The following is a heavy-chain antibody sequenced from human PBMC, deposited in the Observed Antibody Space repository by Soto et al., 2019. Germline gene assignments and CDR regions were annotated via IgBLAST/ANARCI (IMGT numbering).Heavy chain of an antibody. Sequence: QVQLVQSGAEVKKPGASVKVSCKASGYTFTSYAMHWVRQAPGQRLEWMGWINAGNGNTKYSQEFQGRVTITRDTSASTAYMELSSLRSEDTAVYYCARVFNSSSWYPFDYWGQGTLVTVSS. V-gene: IGHV1-3*01. CDR3: ARVFNSSSWYPFDY. D-gene: IGHD6-13*01. CDR2: INAGNGNT. CDR1: GYTFTSYA. J-gene: IGHJ4*02.